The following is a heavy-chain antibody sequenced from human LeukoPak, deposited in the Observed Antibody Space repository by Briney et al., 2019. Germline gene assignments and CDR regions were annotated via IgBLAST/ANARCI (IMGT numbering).Heavy chain of an antibody. J-gene: IGHJ3*02. V-gene: IGHV3-49*04. D-gene: IGHD3-10*01. Sequence: GGSLRLSCTATGFTFGDYAMSWVRQAPGKGLEWVGFIRSKAYGGTTEYAASVKGRFTISRAGSKSIAYLQMNSLKTEDTAVYYCTRSAITMVRGVSPGRGAFDIWGQGTMVTVSS. CDR1: GFTFGDYA. CDR2: IRSKAYGGTT. CDR3: TRSAITMVRGVSPGRGAFDI.